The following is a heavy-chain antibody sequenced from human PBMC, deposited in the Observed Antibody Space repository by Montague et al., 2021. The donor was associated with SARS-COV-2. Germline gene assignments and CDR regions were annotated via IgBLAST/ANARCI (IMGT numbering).Heavy chain of an antibody. J-gene: IGHJ4*02. CDR1: GFSLSTSGMC. CDR2: IDWDDDK. Sequence: PALVKPTQTLTLTCTFSGFSLSTSGMCVSWIRQPPGKALEWLALIDWDDDKYYSTSLKTRLTISKDTSKNQVVLTMTNMDPVDTATYYCARIRDYDILTGSYSGFDYWGQGTLVNVSS. D-gene: IGHD3-9*01. CDR3: ARIRDYDILTGSYSGFDY. V-gene: IGHV2-70*01.